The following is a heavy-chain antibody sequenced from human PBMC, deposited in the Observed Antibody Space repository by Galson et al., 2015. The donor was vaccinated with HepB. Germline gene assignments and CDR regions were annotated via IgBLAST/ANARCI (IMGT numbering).Heavy chain of an antibody. J-gene: IGHJ5*02. CDR2: FYHTGST. Sequence: ETLSLTCTVSGGSIRSSSYFWGWIRQPPGKGLEWIRSFYHTGSTYYNPSLKSRVTISVDTSKNQFSLKLSSVTAADTAVYYCVRHDLLFGESTGGWFDPWGQGTLVIVSS. V-gene: IGHV4-39*01. CDR3: VRHDLLFGESTGGWFDP. CDR1: GGSIRSSSYF. D-gene: IGHD3-10*02.